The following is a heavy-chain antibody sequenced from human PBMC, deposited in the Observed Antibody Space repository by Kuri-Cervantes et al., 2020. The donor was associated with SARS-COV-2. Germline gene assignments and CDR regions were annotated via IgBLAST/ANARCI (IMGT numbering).Heavy chain of an antibody. V-gene: IGHV4-34*01. D-gene: IGHD1-7*01. J-gene: IGHJ6*03. Sequence: GSLRLSCAVYGGSFSGYYWSWIRQPPGKGLEWIGEINHSGSTNYNPSLKSRVTISVDTSKNQFSLKLSSVTAADTAVYYCARIVNYSKGNWNYGYYYYKDVWGKGTTVTVSS. CDR3: ARIVNYSKGNWNYGYYYYKDV. CDR2: INHSGST. CDR1: GGSFSGYY.